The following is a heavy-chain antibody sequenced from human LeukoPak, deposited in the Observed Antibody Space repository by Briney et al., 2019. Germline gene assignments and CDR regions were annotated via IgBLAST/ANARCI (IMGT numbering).Heavy chain of an antibody. D-gene: IGHD6-13*01. CDR3: ARESSSWHDAFDI. CDR1: GFTFSSYA. J-gene: IGHJ3*02. Sequence: PGRSLRLSCAASGFTFSSYAMHWVRQAPGKGLEWVAVISYDGSNKYYADSVKGRLTISRDNSKNTLYLQMNSLRAEDTAVYYCARESSSWHDAFDIWGQGTMVTVSS. CDR2: ISYDGSNK. V-gene: IGHV3-30-3*01.